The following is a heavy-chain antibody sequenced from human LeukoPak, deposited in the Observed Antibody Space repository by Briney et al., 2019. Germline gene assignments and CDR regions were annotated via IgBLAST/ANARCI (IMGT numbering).Heavy chain of an antibody. CDR2: ISAYNGNT. D-gene: IGHD6-13*01. CDR1: GYTFTSYG. Sequence: ASVKVSCKASGYTFTSYGISWVRQAPGQGLEWMGWISAYNGNTNYAQKLQGRVTMTTDTSTSTAYMELRSLRSEDTAVYYCARGLRREQQLLRAFDDWGQGTLVTVSS. CDR3: ARGLRREQQLLRAFDD. J-gene: IGHJ4*02. V-gene: IGHV1-18*01.